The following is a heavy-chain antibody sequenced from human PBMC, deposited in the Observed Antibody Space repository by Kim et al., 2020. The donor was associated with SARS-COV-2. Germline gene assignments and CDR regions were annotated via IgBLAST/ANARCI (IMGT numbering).Heavy chain of an antibody. D-gene: IGHD5-12*01. CDR3: TRGSAGSGDGWWFEP. CDR2: INSDGRRT. J-gene: IGHJ5*02. CDR1: GFTLSGYW. Sequence: GGSLRLSCVASGFTLSGYWMNWVRQAPGKGLVWVSRINSDGRRTNYADAVKGRFTVSRDNAKNTLYLQMNSLRAEDTAVYYCTRGSAGSGDGWWFEPWGQGALVTV. V-gene: IGHV3-74*01.